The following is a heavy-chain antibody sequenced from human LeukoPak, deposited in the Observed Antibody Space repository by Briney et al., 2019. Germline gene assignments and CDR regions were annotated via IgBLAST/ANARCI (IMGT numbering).Heavy chain of an antibody. CDR2: ISSSGSTI. V-gene: IGHV3-48*03. CDR1: GFTFSSYE. J-gene: IGHJ4*02. D-gene: IGHD3-9*01. Sequence: GGSLRLSCAASGFTFSSYEMNWVRQAPGKGLEGVSYISSSGSTIYYADSVKGRFTISRDNAKNSLYLQMNSPRAEDTAVYYCARGLLRYFDWLLTGGGFDYWGQGTLVTVSS. CDR3: ARGLLRYFDWLLTGGGFDY.